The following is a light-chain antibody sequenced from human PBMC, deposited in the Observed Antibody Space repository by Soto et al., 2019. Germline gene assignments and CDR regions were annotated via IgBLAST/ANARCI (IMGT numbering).Light chain of an antibody. J-gene: IGKJ1*01. Sequence: EIVMTQSPATLSVSPGERATLSCRASQSVSSNLACYQQKPAHSPRLLTYDASTRATGIPARFSGSGSGTEFTLTISSLQSEDFAVYYSQQYNHWPLTFGRGTKVEIK. V-gene: IGKV3-15*01. CDR1: QSVSSN. CDR3: QQYNHWPLT. CDR2: DAS.